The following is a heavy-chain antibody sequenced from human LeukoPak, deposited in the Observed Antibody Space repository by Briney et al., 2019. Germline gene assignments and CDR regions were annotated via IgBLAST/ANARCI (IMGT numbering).Heavy chain of an antibody. CDR2: IRYDGSNK. CDR1: GFTFSSYG. Sequence: GESLKISCAASGFTFSSYGMHWVRQAPGKGLEWVAFIRYDGSNKYYADSVKGRFTISRDNSKNTLYLQINSLRAEDTAVYYCAKGGSFSRLVKGYYFDYWGQGTLVTVSS. CDR3: AKGGSFSRLVKGYYFDY. D-gene: IGHD6-19*01. V-gene: IGHV3-30*02. J-gene: IGHJ4*02.